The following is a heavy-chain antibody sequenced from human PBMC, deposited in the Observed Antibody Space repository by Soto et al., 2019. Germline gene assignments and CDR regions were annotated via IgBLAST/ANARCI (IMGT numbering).Heavy chain of an antibody. V-gene: IGHV1-8*01. Sequence: ASVKVSCKASGYTFTSYDINWVRQATGQGLEWMGWMNPNSGNTGYAQKFQGRVTMTRNTSISTAYMELSSLRSEDTAVYYCARGITGTTPHDYWGQGTLVTVSS. J-gene: IGHJ4*02. CDR2: MNPNSGNT. D-gene: IGHD1-7*01. CDR3: ARGITGTTPHDY. CDR1: GYTFTSYD.